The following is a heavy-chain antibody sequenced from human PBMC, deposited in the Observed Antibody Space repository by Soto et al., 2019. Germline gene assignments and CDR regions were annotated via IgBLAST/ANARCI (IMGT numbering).Heavy chain of an antibody. J-gene: IGHJ4*02. CDR1: GFTFGGYE. Sequence: GGSLRLSCASSGFTFGGYEMNWVRQAPGKGLEWVSYISSSAGTTYCADSVKGRFTISRDNAKKSLYLQMNSLRAEDTAVYYCARSPDGYYFDYWGQGTLVTVSS. CDR2: ISSSAGTT. V-gene: IGHV3-48*03. CDR3: ARSPDGYYFDY.